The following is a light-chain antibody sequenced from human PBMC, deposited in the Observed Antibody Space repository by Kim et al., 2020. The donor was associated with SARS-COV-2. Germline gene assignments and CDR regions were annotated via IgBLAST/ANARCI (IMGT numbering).Light chain of an antibody. CDR3: CSYARTNTLL. V-gene: IGLV2-23*02. J-gene: IGLJ7*01. CDR2: EVT. CDR1: SSDVGGYNL. Sequence: QSVLTQPASVSGSPGQSITISCTGTSSDVGGYNLVSWYQQQPGQAPKLIIYEVTKRPSGVSDRFSGSKSGNTASLTISGLQADDEADYSCCSYARTNTLLFGGGTQLTVL.